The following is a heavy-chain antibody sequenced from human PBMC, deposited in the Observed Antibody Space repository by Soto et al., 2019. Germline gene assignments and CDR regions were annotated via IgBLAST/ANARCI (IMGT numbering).Heavy chain of an antibody. J-gene: IGHJ6*02. Sequence: SLRLSCAASGFTFSSYEMNWVRQAPGKGLEWVSYISFSGTTTYHADAVKGRFTISRDNAKNSLYLQMNSLRAEDTAVYYCARDRTARLRITYYYGMDVWGQGTTVTVSS. CDR2: ISFSGTTT. CDR3: ARDRTARLRITYYYGMDV. V-gene: IGHV3-48*03. CDR1: GFTFSSYE. D-gene: IGHD6-6*01.